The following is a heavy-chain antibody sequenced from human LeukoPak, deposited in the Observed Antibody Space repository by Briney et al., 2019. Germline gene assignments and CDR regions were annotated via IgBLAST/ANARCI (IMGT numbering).Heavy chain of an antibody. CDR3: ARDGPYRRDGYNFIAFDI. D-gene: IGHD5-24*01. CDR2: IIPIFGTA. CDR1: GGTFSSYA. V-gene: IGHV1-69*05. J-gene: IGHJ3*02. Sequence: SVTVSCKASGGTFSSYAISWVRQAPGQGLEWMGRIIPIFGTANYAQKFQGRVTITTDESTSTAYMELSSLRSEDTAVYYCARDGPYRRDGYNFIAFDIWGQGTMVTVSS.